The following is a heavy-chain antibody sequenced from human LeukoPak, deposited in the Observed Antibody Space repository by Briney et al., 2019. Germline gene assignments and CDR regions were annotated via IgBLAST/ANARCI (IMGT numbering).Heavy chain of an antibody. J-gene: IGHJ4*02. CDR3: ARGEVHYYDSSGYYLYYFDY. CDR2: IMQDGSEK. Sequence: GGSLRLSCAASGFTFSSYWMSWVRQAPGKGLEGVANIMQDGSEKYYVDSVKGRFTISRDNAKNSLYLQMNSLRAEDTAVYYCARGEVHYYDSSGYYLYYFDYWGQGTLVTVSS. CDR1: GFTFSSYW. D-gene: IGHD3-22*01. V-gene: IGHV3-7*01.